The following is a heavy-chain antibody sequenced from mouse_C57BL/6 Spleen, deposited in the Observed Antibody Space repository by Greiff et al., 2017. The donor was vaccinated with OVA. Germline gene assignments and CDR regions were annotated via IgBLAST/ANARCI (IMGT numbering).Heavy chain of an antibody. CDR1: GYSITSGYY. Sequence: VQLQQSGPGLVKPSQSLSLTCSVTGYSITSGYYWNWLRQFPGNKLEWMGYISYDGSNNYNPSLQNRISITRDTAKNQFFLKLNSVTTEDPATYSFARATVVEDWYFDVWGTGTTVTVSS. J-gene: IGHJ1*03. V-gene: IGHV3-6*01. CDR2: ISYDGSN. CDR3: ARATVVEDWYFDV. D-gene: IGHD1-1*01.